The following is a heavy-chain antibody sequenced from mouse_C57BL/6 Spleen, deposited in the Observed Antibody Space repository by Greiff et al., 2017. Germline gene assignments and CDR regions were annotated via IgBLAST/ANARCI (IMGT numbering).Heavy chain of an antibody. CDR3: ARDIITTVVYFDY. V-gene: IGHV1-81*01. J-gene: IGHJ2*01. Sequence: QVQLQQSGAELARPGASVKLSCKASGYTFTSYGISWVKQRTGQGLEWIGEIYPRRGNTYYNEKFKGKATLTADKSSSTAYMELRSLTSEYSAVYFCARDIITTVVYFDYWGQGTTLTVSS. CDR1: GYTFTSYG. CDR2: IYPRRGNT. D-gene: IGHD1-1*01.